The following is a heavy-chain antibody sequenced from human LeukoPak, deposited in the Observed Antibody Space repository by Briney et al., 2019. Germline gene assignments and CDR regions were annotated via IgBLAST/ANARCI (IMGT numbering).Heavy chain of an antibody. J-gene: IGHJ4*02. CDR2: IHHSGST. V-gene: IGHV4-38-2*02. Sequence: PSETLSLTCTVSGYSFTSDYYWGWIRQPPGKGLEWIGRIHHSGSTYYNLSLKSRVTISVETSKNQFSLNMTSVTAADTAVYYCASEIVDTAMVTPYFDQWGQGTLVTVSS. CDR3: ASEIVDTAMVTPYFDQ. CDR1: GYSFTSDYY. D-gene: IGHD5-18*01.